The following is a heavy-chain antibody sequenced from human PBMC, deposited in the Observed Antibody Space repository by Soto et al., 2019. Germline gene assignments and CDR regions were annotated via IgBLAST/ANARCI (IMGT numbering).Heavy chain of an antibody. CDR2: FDPEDGET. V-gene: IGHV1-24*01. CDR1: GYTLTELS. CDR3: LGGWYYDFWSGSPLTRRPDDY. Sequence: ASVKVSCKVSGYTLTELSMHWVRQAPGKGLEWMGGFDPEDGETIYAQKFQGRVTMTEDTSTDTAYMELSSLRSEDTAVYYCLGGWYYDFWSGSPLTRRPDDYWGQGTLVTVSS. D-gene: IGHD3-3*01. J-gene: IGHJ4*02.